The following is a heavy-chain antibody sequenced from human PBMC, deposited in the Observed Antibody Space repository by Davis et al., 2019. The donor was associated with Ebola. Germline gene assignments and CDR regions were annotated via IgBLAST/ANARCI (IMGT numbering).Heavy chain of an antibody. D-gene: IGHD4-17*01. Sequence: LRLSCTVSGGSISSGGYYWSWIRQHPGKGLEWIGYIYYSGSTYYNPSLKSRVTISVDTSKNQFSLKLSSVTAADTAVYYCARELRNWFDPWGQGTLVTVSS. CDR3: ARELRNWFDP. CDR1: GGSISSGGYY. J-gene: IGHJ5*02. V-gene: IGHV4-31*03. CDR2: IYYSGST.